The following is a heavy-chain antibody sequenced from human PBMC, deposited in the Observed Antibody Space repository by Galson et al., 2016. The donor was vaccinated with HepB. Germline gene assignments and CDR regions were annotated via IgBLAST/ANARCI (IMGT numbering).Heavy chain of an antibody. V-gene: IGHV3-23*01. CDR2: ISGSGGST. CDR3: AKDIQMGVPAAFDY. D-gene: IGHD2-2*01. Sequence: SLRLSCAASGFTVGDYALSWVRQAPGKGLEWVSAISGSGGSTYYADSVKGRFTISRDNSKNTLYLQMNSLRAEDTAVYYCAKDIQMGVPAAFDYWGQGTLVTVSS. CDR1: GFTVGDYA. J-gene: IGHJ4*02.